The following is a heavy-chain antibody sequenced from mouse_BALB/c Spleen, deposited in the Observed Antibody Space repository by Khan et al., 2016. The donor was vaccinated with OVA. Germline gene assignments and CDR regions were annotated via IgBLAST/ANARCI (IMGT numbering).Heavy chain of an antibody. CDR1: GFAFSPYD. D-gene: IGHD4-1*01. CDR2: ISSGGGTT. J-gene: IGHJ4*01. V-gene: IGHV5-12-1*01. Sequence: EVELVESGGDLVKPGGSLKLSCAASGFAFSPYDMSWLRQIPAQRLEWVAYISSGGGTTSFPDTVTGRFTISRDNAKNTLDLQMSSLRSEDTAMYDCTRLGDWDRDYSMDYWGQGTSGTGSS. CDR3: TRLGDWDRDYSMDY.